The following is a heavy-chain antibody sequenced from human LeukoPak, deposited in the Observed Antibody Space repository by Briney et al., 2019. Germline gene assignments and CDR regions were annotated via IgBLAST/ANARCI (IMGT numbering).Heavy chain of an antibody. V-gene: IGHV3-15*01. CDR2: SKSKTDGGTT. CDR1: GFTFSHAW. Sequence: TGGSLRLSCAASGFTFSHAWMSWVRQAPGEGLEWVGRSKSKTDGGTTDYAAPVEGRFTISRDESKNMLYLQMNSLKIEDTAVYYCTTVSYVGGYWGQGTLVTVSS. D-gene: IGHD3-10*02. J-gene: IGHJ4*02. CDR3: TTVSYVGGY.